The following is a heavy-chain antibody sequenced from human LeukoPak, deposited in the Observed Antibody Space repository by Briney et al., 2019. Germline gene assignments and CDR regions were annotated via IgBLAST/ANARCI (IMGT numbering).Heavy chain of an antibody. CDR2: ISGSGSDT. CDR3: AKDPWGSRGYFDY. V-gene: IGHV3-23*01. Sequence: PGGSLRLSCAASGFTFSRNAMIWVRQAPGKGLEWVSAISGSGSDTYYADSVTGRFTIFRDNSKNTVYLRMNSLRAEDTAVYYCAKDPWGSRGYFDYWGQGTLVTVSS. D-gene: IGHD7-27*01. CDR1: GFTFSRNA. J-gene: IGHJ4*02.